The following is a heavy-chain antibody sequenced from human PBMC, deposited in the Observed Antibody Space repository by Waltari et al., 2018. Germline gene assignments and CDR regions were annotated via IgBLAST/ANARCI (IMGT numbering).Heavy chain of an antibody. D-gene: IGHD3-16*02. J-gene: IGHJ4*02. Sequence: QVQLQESGPGLVKPSETLSLTCAVSGYSISSGYYWGWIRQPPGKGLEWIGSIYHSGSTYHNPSLKSRVTISVDTSKNQFSLKLSSVTAADTAVYYCARVFYDYIWGSYRRQYYFDYWGQGTLVTVSS. V-gene: IGHV4-38-2*01. CDR2: IYHSGST. CDR1: GYSISSGYY. CDR3: ARVFYDYIWGSYRRQYYFDY.